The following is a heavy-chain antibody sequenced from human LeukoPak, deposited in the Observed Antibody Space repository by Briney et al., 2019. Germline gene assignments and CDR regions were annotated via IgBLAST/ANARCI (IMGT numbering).Heavy chain of an antibody. CDR3: AKAGGSLTTLNWFDP. D-gene: IGHD4/OR15-4a*01. CDR2: ISDSGGST. Sequence: PGGSLRLSCAASGFTFSAYAMSWVRLAPGKGLEWVSGISDSGGSTYYAESVKGRFTISRDNSRNTLYLHINSLRAEDTALYYCAKAGGSLTTLNWFDPWGQGTLVTVSS. CDR1: GFTFSAYA. J-gene: IGHJ5*02. V-gene: IGHV3-23*01.